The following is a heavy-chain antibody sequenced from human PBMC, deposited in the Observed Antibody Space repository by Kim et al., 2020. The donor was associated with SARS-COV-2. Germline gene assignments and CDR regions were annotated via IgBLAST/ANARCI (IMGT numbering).Heavy chain of an antibody. V-gene: IGHV3-74*01. CDR2: T. J-gene: IGHJ4*02. Sequence: TVYAASVKGRFTVSRDNAKNTLYLQLSTLRAEDTAVYCCSTGNNWSFDYWGPGTLVTVSS. CDR3: STGNNWSFDY. D-gene: IGHD1-1*01.